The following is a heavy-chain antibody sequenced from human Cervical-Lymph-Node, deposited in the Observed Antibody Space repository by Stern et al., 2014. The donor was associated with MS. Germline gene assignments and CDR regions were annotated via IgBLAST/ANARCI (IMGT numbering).Heavy chain of an antibody. CDR2: VSSEGSNK. D-gene: IGHD3-16*01. J-gene: IGHJ4*02. Sequence: EHLVESGGGVVQPGRSLRLSCAVSGFNFSHYAMHWVRQAPGKGLEWVAVVSSEGSNKYYADSVKGRFTISRDNSKNNVYLQMNSLRDDDTAMYYCATQIWFDYWGQGTLVTVSS. CDR1: GFNFSHYA. V-gene: IGHV3-30-3*01. CDR3: ATQIWFDY.